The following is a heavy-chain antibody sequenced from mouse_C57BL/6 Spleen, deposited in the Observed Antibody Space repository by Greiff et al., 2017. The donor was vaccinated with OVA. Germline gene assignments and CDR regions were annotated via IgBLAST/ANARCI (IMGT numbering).Heavy chain of an antibody. CDR2: ISYDGSN. Sequence: EVQLVESGPGLVKPSQSLSLTCSVTGYSITSGYYWNWIRQFPGNKLEWMGYISYDGSNNYNPSLKNRISIPRDTSKNQFFLKLNSVTTEDTATDYCARNYGSSSWFAYRGQGTLVTVSA. CDR3: ARNYGSSSWFAY. D-gene: IGHD1-1*01. CDR1: GYSITSGYY. V-gene: IGHV3-6*01. J-gene: IGHJ3*01.